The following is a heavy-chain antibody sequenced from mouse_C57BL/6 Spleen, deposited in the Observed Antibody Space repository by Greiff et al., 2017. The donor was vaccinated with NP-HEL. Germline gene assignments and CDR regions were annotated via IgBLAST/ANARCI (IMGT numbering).Heavy chain of an antibody. J-gene: IGHJ4*01. CDR3: ARFSDYYYAMDY. CDR2: IRNKANGYTT. V-gene: IGHV7-3*01. Sequence: DVKLVESGGGLVQPGGSLSLSCAASGFTFTDYYMSWVRQPPGKALEWLGFIRNKANGYTTEYSASVKGRFTISRDNSQSILYLQMNALRAEDSATYYCARFSDYYYAMDYWGQGTSVTVSS. CDR1: GFTFTDYY.